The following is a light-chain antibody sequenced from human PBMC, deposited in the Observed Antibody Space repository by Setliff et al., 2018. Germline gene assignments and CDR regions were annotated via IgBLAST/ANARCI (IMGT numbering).Light chain of an antibody. J-gene: IGLJ1*01. V-gene: IGLV2-14*01. Sequence: QSVLTQPASVSGSPGQSIAVSCTGSGSDVGAYKFVSWYQQRPGKAPRLMIYDVSNRPSGVSDRFSGSKSGNTASLTISGLQAEDEADYYCCSYTGTSTPDVFGNGTKVTVL. CDR3: CSYTGTSTPDV. CDR2: DVS. CDR1: GSDVGAYKF.